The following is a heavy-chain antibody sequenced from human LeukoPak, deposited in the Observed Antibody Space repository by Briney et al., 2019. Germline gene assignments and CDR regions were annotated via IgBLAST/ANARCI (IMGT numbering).Heavy chain of an antibody. D-gene: IGHD1-26*01. V-gene: IGHV3-23*01. CDR2: ISGSGGST. CDR1: GFTFSNYA. Sequence: GGSLRLSCAAAGFTFSNYAMTWVRQAPGRGLEWVSSISGSGGSTYYADSVKGRFTIYRDNAKNSLYLEMNSLRAEDTAVYYCARGIVGAKGRELLDYWGQGTLVTVSS. J-gene: IGHJ4*02. CDR3: ARGIVGAKGRELLDY.